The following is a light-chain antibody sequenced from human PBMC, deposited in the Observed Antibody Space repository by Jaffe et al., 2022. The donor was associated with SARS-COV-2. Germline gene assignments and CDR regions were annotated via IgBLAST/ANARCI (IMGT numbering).Light chain of an antibody. J-gene: IGKJ1*01. CDR2: RAS. CDR1: QSVSTS. V-gene: IGKV3-15*01. Sequence: IVMTQSPATLSVSPGERATLSCRASQSVSTSLAWYQQKPGQAPRLLIYRASTRATGIPVRFSGSGSGTEFTLTISSLQSEDFAVYYCQQYNNWPPWTFGQGTKVEIK. CDR3: QQYNNWPPWT.